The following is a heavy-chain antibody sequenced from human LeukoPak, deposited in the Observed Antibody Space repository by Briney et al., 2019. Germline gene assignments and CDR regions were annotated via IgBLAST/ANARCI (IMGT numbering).Heavy chain of an antibody. D-gene: IGHD2-15*01. J-gene: IGHJ5*02. V-gene: IGHV5-51*01. CDR1: GYSFTSYW. CDR2: IYPGDSDT. CDR3: AKADSFRRVWFDP. Sequence: GESLKISCKGSGYSFTSYWIGWVRQMPGKGLVWMGRIYPGDSDTRYSPSFQGQVTTSADKSISTAYLQWSSLKASDTAMYYCAKADSFRRVWFDPWGQGTLVTVSS.